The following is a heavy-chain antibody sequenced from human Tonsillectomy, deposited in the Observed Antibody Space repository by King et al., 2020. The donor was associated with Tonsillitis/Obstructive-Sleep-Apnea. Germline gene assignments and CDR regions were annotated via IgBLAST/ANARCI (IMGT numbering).Heavy chain of an antibody. D-gene: IGHD3-22*01. J-gene: IGHJ4*02. CDR1: GFTFSSYA. Sequence: VQLVESGGGLVQPGGSLRLSCAASGFTFSSYAMSWVRQAPGKGLEWVSAISGSGGSTYYADSVKGRFTISRDNSKNTLYLQMNSLRAEDTAVYYCAKARRITMIVVVTTGYFDYWGQGTLVTVSS. CDR3: AKARRITMIVVVTTGYFDY. CDR2: ISGSGGST. V-gene: IGHV3-23*04.